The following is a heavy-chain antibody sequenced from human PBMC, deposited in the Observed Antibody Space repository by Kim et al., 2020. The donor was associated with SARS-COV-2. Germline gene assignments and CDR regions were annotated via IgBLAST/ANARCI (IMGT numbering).Heavy chain of an antibody. V-gene: IGHV1-2*06. Sequence: ASVKVSCKASGYTFTGYYMHWVRQAPGQGLDWMGRINPNSGGTNYAQKFQGRVTMTRDTSISTAYMELSRLRSDDTAVYYCARDPIAADGGYWGQGTLVTVSS. J-gene: IGHJ4*02. CDR3: ARDPIAADGGY. CDR2: INPNSGGT. CDR1: GYTFTGYY. D-gene: IGHD6-13*01.